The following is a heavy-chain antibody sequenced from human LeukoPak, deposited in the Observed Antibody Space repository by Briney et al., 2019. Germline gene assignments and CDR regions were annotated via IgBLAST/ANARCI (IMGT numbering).Heavy chain of an antibody. V-gene: IGHV3-74*01. CDR2: INSDGTAT. CDR3: VLYGLGSPH. CDR1: GFSFSIYY. D-gene: IGHD3-10*01. Sequence: PGGSLRLSCAASGFSFSIYYMHWVRQAPGKGLVWVSRINSDGTATVYADSVRGRFTISRDNAKNTLYLQMNILRAEDTAVYYCVLYGLGSPHWGQGTLVTVSS. J-gene: IGHJ4*02.